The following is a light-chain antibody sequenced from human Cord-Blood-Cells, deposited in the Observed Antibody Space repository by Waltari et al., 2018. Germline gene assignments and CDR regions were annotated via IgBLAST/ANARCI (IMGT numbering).Light chain of an antibody. CDR1: SSDVGGYNY. V-gene: IGLV2-8*01. J-gene: IGLJ1*01. Sequence: QSALTQPPSASGSPGQSVTISCTGTSSDVGGYNYVSWYQQHPGKAPKRMIYEVSNRPSGGPDLFSGSKSGNTASLTVSGLQAEDEADYYYSSYAGSNVAFGTGTKVTVL. CDR2: EVS. CDR3: SSYAGSNVA.